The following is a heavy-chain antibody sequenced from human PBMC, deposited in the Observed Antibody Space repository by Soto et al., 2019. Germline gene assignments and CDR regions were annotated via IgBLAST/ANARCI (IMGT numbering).Heavy chain of an antibody. V-gene: IGHV1-69*06. Sequence: SVKVSCKXSGGTFSSYAISWVRQAPGQGLEWMGGTIPIFGTANYAQKFQGRVTITADKSTSTAYMELSSLRSEDTAVYYCARDPRPVDIVVVPAAPDGMDVWGQGTTVTVSS. D-gene: IGHD2-2*01. CDR1: GGTFSSYA. CDR3: ARDPRPVDIVVVPAAPDGMDV. J-gene: IGHJ6*02. CDR2: TIPIFGTA.